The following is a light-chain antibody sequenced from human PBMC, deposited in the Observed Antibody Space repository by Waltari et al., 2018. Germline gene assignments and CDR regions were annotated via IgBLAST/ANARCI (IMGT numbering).Light chain of an antibody. J-gene: IGLJ1*01. CDR3: CSYAGSSTSLYV. Sequence: QSALTQPASVSGSPGQSITISCTGTSSDVGSHNLVSWYQQHPGKAPKLMIYEVSKGPSGVSNRFSGSKPGNTASLTISGLQAEDEADYYCCSYAGSSTSLYVFGTGTKVTVL. CDR2: EVS. CDR1: SSDVGSHNL. V-gene: IGLV2-23*02.